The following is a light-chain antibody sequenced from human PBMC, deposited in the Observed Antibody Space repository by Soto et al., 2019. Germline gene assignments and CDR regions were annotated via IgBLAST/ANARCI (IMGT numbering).Light chain of an antibody. J-gene: IGKJ5*01. CDR1: QSVSSY. V-gene: IGKV3-11*01. CDR3: QQRSNWPIT. CDR2: DAS. Sequence: EIVWTQSPATLSLSPGERATLSCRASQSVSSYLAWYQQKPGQAPRLLIYDASNRATGIPARFSGSGSGTDFTLTISSLEPEDFAFYYCQQRSNWPITFGQGTRLEIK.